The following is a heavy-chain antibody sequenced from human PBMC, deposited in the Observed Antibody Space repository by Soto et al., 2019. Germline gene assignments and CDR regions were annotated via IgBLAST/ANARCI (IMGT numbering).Heavy chain of an antibody. Sequence: QPGGSLRLSCAASGFTFSSYAMHWVRQAPGKGLEWVAVISYDGSNKYYADSVKGRFTISRDNSKNTLYLQMNSLRAEDTAVYYCARDCGSCYPSYGMDVWGQGTTVTVSS. J-gene: IGHJ6*02. V-gene: IGHV3-30-3*01. CDR3: ARDCGSCYPSYGMDV. D-gene: IGHD2-15*01. CDR1: GFTFSSYA. CDR2: ISYDGSNK.